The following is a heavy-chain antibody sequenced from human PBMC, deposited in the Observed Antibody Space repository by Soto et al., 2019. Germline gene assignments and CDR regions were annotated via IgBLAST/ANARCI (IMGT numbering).Heavy chain of an antibody. CDR1: GFTFRNYP. Sequence: PGGSLRLSCAAFGFTFRNYPMNWVRQAPDKGLQWVAVISYDGSNRDYADSVRGRFTISRDNSKNTLYLQMNSLRPEDTAVYYCAQLLGGSYAFEIWGQGTMVTVS. D-gene: IGHD1-26*01. CDR2: ISYDGSNR. V-gene: IGHV3-30-3*01. CDR3: AQLLGGSYAFEI. J-gene: IGHJ3*02.